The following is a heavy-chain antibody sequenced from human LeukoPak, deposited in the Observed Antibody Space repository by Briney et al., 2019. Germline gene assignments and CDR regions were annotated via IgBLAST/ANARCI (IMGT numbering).Heavy chain of an antibody. CDR3: ARGGGPYNWFDP. CDR2: IYYSGST. J-gene: IGHJ5*02. V-gene: IGHV4-31*03. CDR1: GGSISSGGYY. D-gene: IGHD3-16*01. Sequence: SETLSLTCTVSGGSISSGGYYWSWIRQHPGKGLEWIGYIYYSGSTYYNPSLKSRVTISVDTSKNQFSLKLSSVTAADTAVYYCARGGGPYNWFDPWGQGTLVTVSS.